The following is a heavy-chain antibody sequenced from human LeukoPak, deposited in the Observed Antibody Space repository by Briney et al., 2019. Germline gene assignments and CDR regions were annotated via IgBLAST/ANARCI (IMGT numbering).Heavy chain of an antibody. CDR2: ISAYNGNT. V-gene: IGHV1-18*01. CDR1: GYTFTSYD. CDR3: ARDLGVEGAGAFDI. Sequence: ASVKVSCKASGYTFTSYDISWVRQAPGQGLEWMGWISAYNGNTKYAHKLQGRVTMTTDTSTSTAYMELRSLRSDDTAVYYCARDLGVEGAGAFDIWGQGTMVTVSS. J-gene: IGHJ3*02. D-gene: IGHD2-15*01.